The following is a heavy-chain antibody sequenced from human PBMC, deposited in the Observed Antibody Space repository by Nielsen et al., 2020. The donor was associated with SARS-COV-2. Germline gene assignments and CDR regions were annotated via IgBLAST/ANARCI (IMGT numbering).Heavy chain of an antibody. Sequence: SETLSLTCSVSGDSISTYYWNWIRQTPGKGLEWIGYIYYVYRSVTTNYNPSLKSRATISLDTSQSQISLKLTSVTAADTAVYFCARDPGYRNNTYTWFDSWGQGILVTVSS. J-gene: IGHJ5*01. CDR3: ARDPGYRNNTYTWFDS. D-gene: IGHD5-18*01. CDR1: GDSISTYY. CDR2: IYYVYRSVTT. V-gene: IGHV4-59*01.